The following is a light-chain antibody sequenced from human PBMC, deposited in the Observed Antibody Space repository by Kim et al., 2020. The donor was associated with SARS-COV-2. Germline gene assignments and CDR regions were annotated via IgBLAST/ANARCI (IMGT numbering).Light chain of an antibody. Sequence: SITSSCTGTSRDVGCYNNCSWYQQHPGKAPKLMIYDVSNRPSGFSYRFSGSKSGNTASLTSSGLQAEDEADYYCSSYTSSSTPHVFGTGTKVTVL. V-gene: IGLV2-14*03. CDR3: SSYTSSSTPHV. CDR2: DVS. J-gene: IGLJ1*01. CDR1: SRDVGCYNN.